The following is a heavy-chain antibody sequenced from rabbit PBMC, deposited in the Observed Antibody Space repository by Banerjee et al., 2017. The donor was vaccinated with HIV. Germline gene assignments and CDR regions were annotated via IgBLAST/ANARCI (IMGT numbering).Heavy chain of an antibody. J-gene: IGHJ4*01. CDR1: GFSFSSSYW. V-gene: IGHV1S40*01. D-gene: IGHD4-2*01. CDR3: ARDASYSGSNAFEL. Sequence: QSLEESGGDLVKPGASLTLTCTASGFSFSSSYWMCWVRQAPGKGLEWIACIDNDSSGSTYYASWAKGRFTISKTSSTTVTLQMTSLTAADTATYFCARDASYSGSNAFELWGQGTLVTVS. CDR2: IDNDSSGST.